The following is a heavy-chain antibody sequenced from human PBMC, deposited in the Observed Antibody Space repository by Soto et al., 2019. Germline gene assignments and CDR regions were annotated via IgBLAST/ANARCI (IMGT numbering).Heavy chain of an antibody. V-gene: IGHV3-23*01. Sequence: EVQLLESGGGLVQPEGSLRLSCEASGFTFSSYAMSWVRQAPGKGLEWVSGISGGGSTTYYADSVKGRFTISRDNSKNTPYLQLNSLRAEDTAVYYCARDQAAGGTISRYFQDWGQGTLVTVSS. CDR3: ARDQAAGGTISRYFQD. CDR1: GFTFSSYA. CDR2: ISGGGSTT. D-gene: IGHD6-13*01. J-gene: IGHJ1*01.